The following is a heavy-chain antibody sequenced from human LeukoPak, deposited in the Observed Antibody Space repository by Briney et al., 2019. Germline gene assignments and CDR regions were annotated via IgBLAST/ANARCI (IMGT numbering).Heavy chain of an antibody. CDR3: AKNSGHLGYYYMDV. CDR2: ISGGGGNT. CDR1: GFTFSSYA. J-gene: IGHJ6*03. V-gene: IGHV3-23*01. Sequence: PGGSLRLSCAASGFTFSSYAMSWVRQAPGKGLEWVSGISGGGGNTYYADSVKGRFTISRDNSKNTLYLQMNSLRAEDTAVYYCAKNSGHLGYYYMDVWGKGTTVTVS.